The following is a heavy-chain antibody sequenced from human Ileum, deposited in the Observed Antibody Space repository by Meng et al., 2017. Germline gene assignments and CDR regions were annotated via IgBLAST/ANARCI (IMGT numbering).Heavy chain of an antibody. CDR2: IYRGGST. CDR3: VREQYESRGH. Sequence: RVVSGGGLAQAAGALSISCGASGFTVSSNYIIWVRQAPGKGLEWVSVIYRGGSTYYADSVKGRFTISRDNSRNTLYLQMNSLRADDTAVYYCVREQYESRGHWGQGTLVTVSS. CDR1: GFTVSSNY. J-gene: IGHJ4*02. D-gene: IGHD3-22*01. V-gene: IGHV3-53*02.